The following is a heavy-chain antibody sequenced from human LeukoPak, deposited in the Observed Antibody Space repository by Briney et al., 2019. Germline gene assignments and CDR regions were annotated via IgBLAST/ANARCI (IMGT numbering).Heavy chain of an antibody. Sequence: PGGSLKLSCAASGFTFSGSAMHWVRQASGKGLEWVGRIRSKANSYATAYAASVKGRFTISRDDSKNTAYLQMNSLNTEDTAVDYCTRRMGYCSGGSCYYFDYWGQGTLVTVSS. J-gene: IGHJ4*02. CDR1: GFTFSGSA. CDR3: TRRMGYCSGGSCYYFDY. CDR2: IRSKANSYAT. D-gene: IGHD2-15*01. V-gene: IGHV3-73*01.